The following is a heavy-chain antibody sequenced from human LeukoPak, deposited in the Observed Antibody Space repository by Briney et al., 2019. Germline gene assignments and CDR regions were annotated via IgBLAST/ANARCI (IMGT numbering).Heavy chain of an antibody. CDR2: INSDGSWT. Sequence: GGALRLSWAASGKCWRHWVRQAPGKGLVWVSHINSDGSWTSYADSVKGRFTISKDNAKNTVYLQLIKLRAEDTTVYYCVSFYETYWGRGTLVTVSS. V-gene: IGHV3-74*01. CDR3: VSFYETY. CDR1: GKCW. D-gene: IGHD2-2*01. J-gene: IGHJ4*02.